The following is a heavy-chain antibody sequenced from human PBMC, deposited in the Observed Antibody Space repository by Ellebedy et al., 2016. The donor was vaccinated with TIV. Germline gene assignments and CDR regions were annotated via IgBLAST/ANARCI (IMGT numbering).Heavy chain of an antibody. V-gene: IGHV3-23*01. Sequence: PGGSLRLSCAASGLTFSSHAMSWVRQAPGKGLEWVSSISGSGDNTYYADSVKGRFTISRDNSKNTLSLQMNRLRAEDTAVYYCGGASSSGSPFDYWGQGSLVIVSS. D-gene: IGHD3-10*01. J-gene: IGHJ4*02. CDR1: GLTFSSHA. CDR3: GGASSSGSPFDY. CDR2: ISGSGDNT.